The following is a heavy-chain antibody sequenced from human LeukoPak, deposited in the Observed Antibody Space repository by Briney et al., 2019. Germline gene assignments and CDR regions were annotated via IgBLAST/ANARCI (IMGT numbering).Heavy chain of an antibody. Sequence: ASVKVSCKASGYTFTGYYTHWVRQAPGQGLEWMGRINPNSGGTNYAQKFQGRVTMTRDTSISTAYMELSRLRSDDTAVYYCASRGGSPPRDFDYWGQGTLVTVSS. J-gene: IGHJ4*02. D-gene: IGHD1-26*01. CDR2: INPNSGGT. V-gene: IGHV1-2*06. CDR1: GYTFTGYY. CDR3: ASRGGSPPRDFDY.